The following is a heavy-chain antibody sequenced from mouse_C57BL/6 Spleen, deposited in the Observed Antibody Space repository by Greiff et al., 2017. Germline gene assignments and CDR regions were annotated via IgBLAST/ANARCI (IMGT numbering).Heavy chain of an antibody. Sequence: EVQLQESGGDLVKPGGSLKLSCAASGFTFSSYGMSWVRQTPDKRLEWVATISSGGSYTYYPDSVKGRFTISRDNAKNTLYLQMRSLKSEDTAMYYCARRGTTVVARYFDVWGTGTTVTVSS. J-gene: IGHJ1*03. CDR2: ISSGGSYT. D-gene: IGHD1-1*01. CDR1: GFTFSSYG. CDR3: ARRGTTVVARYFDV. V-gene: IGHV5-6*01.